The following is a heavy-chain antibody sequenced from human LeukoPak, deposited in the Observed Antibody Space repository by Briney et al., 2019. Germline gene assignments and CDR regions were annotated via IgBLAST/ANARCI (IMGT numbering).Heavy chain of an antibody. J-gene: IGHJ6*03. V-gene: IGHV3-33*01. Sequence: GGSLRLSCAASGFTFSSYGMHWVRQAPGKGLEWVAVIWYDGSNKYYADSVKGRFTISRDNSKNTLYLQMNSLRAEDTAVYYCARERSRIAAHTHYYYIDVWGKGTTVTVSS. CDR2: IWYDGSNK. CDR3: ARERSRIAAHTHYYYIDV. D-gene: IGHD6-6*01. CDR1: GFTFSSYG.